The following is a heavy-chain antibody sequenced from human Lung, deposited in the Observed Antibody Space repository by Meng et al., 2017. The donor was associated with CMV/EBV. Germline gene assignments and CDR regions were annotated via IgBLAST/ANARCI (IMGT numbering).Heavy chain of an antibody. CDR1: GFTFSSYS. CDR2: ISSSSSYI. CDR3: ARDLGNSYGYDYYYYYGRAV. D-gene: IGHD5-18*01. V-gene: IGHV3-21*01. J-gene: IGHJ6*02. Sequence: GGSLRLSCAASGFTFSSYSMNWVRQAPGKGLEWVSSISSSSSYIYYADSVKGRFTISRDNAKNSLYLQMNSLRAEDTAVYYCARDLGNSYGYDYYYYYGRAVWGQENXV.